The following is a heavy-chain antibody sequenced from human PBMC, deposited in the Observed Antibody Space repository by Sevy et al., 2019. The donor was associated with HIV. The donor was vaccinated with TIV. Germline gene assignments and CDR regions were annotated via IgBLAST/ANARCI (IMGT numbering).Heavy chain of an antibody. V-gene: IGHV3-49*03. J-gene: IGHJ4*02. CDR3: TRDKNPPLDY. Sequence: GGSLRLSCTGSGFTFGDYAMSWFRQAPGRGLEWVGFIRSEAYGGTTAYAGSVEGRFTISRDDSKSVAYHQMNSLKTEDTAVYYCTRDKNPPLDYWGQGTLVTVSS. CDR1: GFTFGDYA. CDR2: IRSEAYGGTT.